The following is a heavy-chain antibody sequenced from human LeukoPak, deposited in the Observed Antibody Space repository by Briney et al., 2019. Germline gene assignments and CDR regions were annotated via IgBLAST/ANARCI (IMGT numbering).Heavy chain of an antibody. D-gene: IGHD3-3*01. CDR3: ARDDEYDFWSGYDQTTIPVRFDY. CDR2: ISAYNGNT. V-gene: IGHV1-18*01. J-gene: IGHJ4*02. Sequence: ASVKVSCKASGYTFTSYGISWVRRAPGQGREGMGWISAYNGNTNYAQKLQGRVTMTADTSTSTAYMELRSLRSDDTAVYYCARDDEYDFWSGYDQTTIPVRFDYWGQGTLVTVSS. CDR1: GYTFTSYG.